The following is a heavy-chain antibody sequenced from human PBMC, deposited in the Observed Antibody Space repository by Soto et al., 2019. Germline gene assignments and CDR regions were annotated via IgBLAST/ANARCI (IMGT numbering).Heavy chain of an antibody. CDR2: ISYDGRQK. Sequence: QVQLVESGGGVVQPGGSLRLSCAASGFTFSFYALHWVRQAPGKGLEWVAVISYDGRQKYSTESVKGRFTISRDNSKNTLFPQMDSLRPEETAVYYCASIAHVRPVIQAMPVARSRDATFDIWGQGTLVTVSS. J-gene: IGHJ3*02. D-gene: IGHD6-19*01. CDR3: ASIAHVRPVIQAMPVARSRDATFDI. CDR1: GFTFSFYA. V-gene: IGHV3-30*04.